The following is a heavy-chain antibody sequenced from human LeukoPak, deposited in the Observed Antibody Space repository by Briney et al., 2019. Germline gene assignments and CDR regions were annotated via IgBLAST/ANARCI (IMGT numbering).Heavy chain of an antibody. Sequence: GGSLRLSCAASGFTFDDYAMHWVRQAPGKGLEWVSGISWNSGSIGYADSVKGRFTISRDNSKNTLYLQMNSLRTEDTAVYYCAKDIRRGYNYGYDQFAYWGQGTLVTVSS. V-gene: IGHV3-9*01. J-gene: IGHJ4*02. CDR3: AKDIRRGYNYGYDQFAY. D-gene: IGHD5-18*01. CDR2: ISWNSGSI. CDR1: GFTFDDYA.